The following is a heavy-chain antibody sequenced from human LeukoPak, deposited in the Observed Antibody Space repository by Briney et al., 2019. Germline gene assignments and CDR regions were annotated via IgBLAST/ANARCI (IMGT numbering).Heavy chain of an antibody. CDR2: INHSGST. V-gene: IGHV4-34*01. CDR3: ARGNYYGSGSLNYYYYYYMDV. D-gene: IGHD3-10*01. CDR1: GGSFSGYY. J-gene: IGHJ6*03. Sequence: DPSETLSLTCAVYGGSFSGYYWSWIRQPPGKGLEWIGEINHSGSTNYNPSLKSRVNISVDTSKNQFSLKLSSVTAADTAVYYCARGNYYGSGSLNYYYYYYMDVWGKGTTVTISS.